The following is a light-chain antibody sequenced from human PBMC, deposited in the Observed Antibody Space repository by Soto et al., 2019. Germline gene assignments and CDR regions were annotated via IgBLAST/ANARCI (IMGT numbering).Light chain of an antibody. V-gene: IGLV2-8*01. CDR2: EVT. J-gene: IGLJ3*02. Sequence: QSALTQPPSASGSPGRSVTISCTGTSSDVGGYDYVSWFKQHPGKAPKLIIYEVTKRPSGVPDRFSASKSGNTASLTVYGLQAEDEADYYCSSFVAGNNYWVFGGGTQLTVL. CDR1: SSDVGGYDY. CDR3: SSFVAGNNYWV.